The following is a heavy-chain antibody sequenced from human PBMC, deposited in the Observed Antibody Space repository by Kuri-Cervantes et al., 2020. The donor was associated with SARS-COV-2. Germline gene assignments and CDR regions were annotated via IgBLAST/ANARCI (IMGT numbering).Heavy chain of an antibody. D-gene: IGHD5-12*01. Sequence: SETLSPTCAVSGYSISSGYYWGWIRQPPGKGLEWIGSIYHSGSTYYNPSLKSRVTISVDTSKNQFSLKLSSVTAADTAVYYCARQLRLYSMDVWGKGTTVTVSS. CDR3: ARQLRLYSMDV. J-gene: IGHJ6*03. CDR2: IYHSGST. CDR1: GYSISSGYY. V-gene: IGHV4-38-2*01.